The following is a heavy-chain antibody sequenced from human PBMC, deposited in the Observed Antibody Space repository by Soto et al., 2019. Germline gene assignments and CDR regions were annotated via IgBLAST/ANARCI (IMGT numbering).Heavy chain of an antibody. CDR2: INHSGST. CDR1: GGSFSGYY. V-gene: IGHV4-34*01. J-gene: IGHJ4*02. CDR3: ARIFPYYYDSSGYNFDY. Sequence: PSETLSLTCAVYGGSFSGYYWSWIRQPPGKGLEWIGEINHSGSTNYNPSLKSRVTISVDTSKNQFSLKLSSVTAADTAVYYCARIFPYYYDSSGYNFDYWGQGTLVTVSS. D-gene: IGHD3-22*01.